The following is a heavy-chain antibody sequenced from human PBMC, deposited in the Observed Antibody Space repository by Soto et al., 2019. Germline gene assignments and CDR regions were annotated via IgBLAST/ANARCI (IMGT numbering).Heavy chain of an antibody. Sequence: GGSLRLSCAASGFTFSNAWMSWVRQAPGKGLEWVGRIKSKTDGGTTDYAAPVKGRFTISRDDSKNTLYLQMNSPKTEDTAVYYCTRAERVGATRGAFDIWGQGTMVTVSS. CDR2: IKSKTDGGTT. CDR3: TRAERVGATRGAFDI. J-gene: IGHJ3*02. D-gene: IGHD1-26*01. V-gene: IGHV3-15*01. CDR1: GFTFSNAW.